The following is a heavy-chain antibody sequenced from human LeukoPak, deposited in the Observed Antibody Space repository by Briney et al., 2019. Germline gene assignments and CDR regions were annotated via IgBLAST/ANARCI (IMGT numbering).Heavy chain of an antibody. CDR3: ARVGNGRSWDY. Sequence: PGGSLRLSCAASGFTFSSFTMNWARQVLQKGLEWISHISLGNSTMFYADSVKGRFTISRDNAKNSLYLQMNSLRDDDTAVYYCARVGNGRSWDYWGQGTLVSVSS. CDR1: GFTFSSFT. CDR2: ISLGNSTM. D-gene: IGHD2-15*01. V-gene: IGHV3-48*02. J-gene: IGHJ4*02.